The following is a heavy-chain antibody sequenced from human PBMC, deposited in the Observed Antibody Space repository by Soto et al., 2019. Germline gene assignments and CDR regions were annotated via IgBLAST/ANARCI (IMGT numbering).Heavy chain of an antibody. J-gene: IGHJ6*02. CDR3: ASADNVLFYGMDV. CDR2: INPNSGGT. D-gene: IGHD2-21*01. Sequence: ASVKVSCKASGYTFTGYYMHWVRQAPGQGLEWMGWINPNSGGTNYAQKFQGWVTMTRDTSISTAYMELSRLRSDDTAVYYCASADNVLFYGMDVWGQGTKVTVSS. CDR1: GYTFTGYY. V-gene: IGHV1-2*04.